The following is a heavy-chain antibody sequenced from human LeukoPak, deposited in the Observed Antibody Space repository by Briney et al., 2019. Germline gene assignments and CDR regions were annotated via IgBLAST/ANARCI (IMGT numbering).Heavy chain of an antibody. CDR1: GFTFSSYA. CDR2: ISGSGGST. J-gene: IGHJ5*02. CDR3: AKDSLGSSSKNWFDL. V-gene: IGHV3-23*01. D-gene: IGHD6-13*01. Sequence: WGSLRLSCAASGFTFSSYAMSWVRQAPGKGLEWVSAISGSGGSTYYADSVKSRFTISRDNSKNTLYLQMNSLRAEDTAVYYFAKDSLGSSSKNWFDLWGQGTLVTVSS.